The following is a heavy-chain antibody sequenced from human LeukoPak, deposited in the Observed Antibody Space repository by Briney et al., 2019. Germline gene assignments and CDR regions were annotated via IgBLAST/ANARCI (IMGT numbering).Heavy chain of an antibody. J-gene: IGHJ3*02. D-gene: IGHD4-17*01. Sequence: ASVKVSCKASGYTFTSYGISWVRQAPGQGLEWMGWISAYNGNTNYAQKLQGRVTMTTDTSTSTAYMELRSLRSDDTAVYYCATDGSTVTTVDAFDIWGQGTMVTVSS. CDR1: GYTFTSYG. CDR2: ISAYNGNT. CDR3: ATDGSTVTTVDAFDI. V-gene: IGHV1-18*01.